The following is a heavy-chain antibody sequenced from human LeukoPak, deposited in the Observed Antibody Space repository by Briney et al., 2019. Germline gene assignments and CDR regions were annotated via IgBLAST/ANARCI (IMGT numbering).Heavy chain of an antibody. CDR3: ARDIGAEWFDP. CDR1: GFTFSSYA. J-gene: IGHJ5*02. V-gene: IGHV3-30-3*01. CDR2: ISYDGSNK. D-gene: IGHD3-16*01. Sequence: PGRSLRLSCAASGFTFSSYAMHWVRQAPGKGLEWVAVISYDGSNKYYADSVKGRFTISRDNAKNSLYLQMNSLRAEDTAVYYCARDIGAEWFDPWGQGTLVTVSS.